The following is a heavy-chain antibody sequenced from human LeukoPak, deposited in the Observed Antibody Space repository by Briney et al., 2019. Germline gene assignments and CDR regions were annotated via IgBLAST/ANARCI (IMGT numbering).Heavy chain of an antibody. Sequence: GGSLRLSCAASGFTFSSYAMHWVRQAPGKGLEWVAVISYDGSNKYYADSVKGRFTISGDNSKNTLYLQMNSLRAEDTAVYYCARPQSRYCSGGSCPGGGMDVWGQGTTVTVSS. CDR2: ISYDGSNK. CDR3: ARPQSRYCSGGSCPGGGMDV. CDR1: GFTFSSYA. V-gene: IGHV3-30-3*01. J-gene: IGHJ6*02. D-gene: IGHD2-15*01.